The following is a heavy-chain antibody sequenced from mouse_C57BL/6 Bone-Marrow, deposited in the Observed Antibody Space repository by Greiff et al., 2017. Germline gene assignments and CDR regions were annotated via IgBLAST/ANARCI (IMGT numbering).Heavy chain of an antibody. Sequence: VQVVESGAELARPGASVKLSCKASGYTFTSYGISWVKQRTGQGLEWIGEIYPRSGNTYYNEKFKGKATLTADKSSSTAYMELSSLTSEDSAVYFCARRGPGGYFDVWGTGTTVTVSS. CDR3: ARRGPGGYFDV. CDR1: GYTFTSYG. CDR2: IYPRSGNT. J-gene: IGHJ1*03. V-gene: IGHV1-81*01. D-gene: IGHD3-3*01.